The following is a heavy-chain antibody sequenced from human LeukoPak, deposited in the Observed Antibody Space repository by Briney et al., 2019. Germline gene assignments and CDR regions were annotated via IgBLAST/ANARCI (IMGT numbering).Heavy chain of an antibody. CDR2: IYSGGTT. V-gene: IGHV3-66*01. CDR1: GLTVSSNY. Sequence: GGSLRLSCAASGLTVSSNYMSWVRQAPGRGLEWVSIIYSGGTTYYADSVRGRFTVSRDNSKNTLYLQMNSLRAEDTAVYYCASIATVTTYVSAFDIWGQGTMVTVSS. CDR3: ASIATVTTYVSAFDI. D-gene: IGHD4-17*01. J-gene: IGHJ3*02.